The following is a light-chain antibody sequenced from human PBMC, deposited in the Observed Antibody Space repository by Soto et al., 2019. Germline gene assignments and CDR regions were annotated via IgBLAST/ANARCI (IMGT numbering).Light chain of an antibody. Sequence: DIVMTQSPDSLAVSLGERATINCKSSQSVLYSFNNKNYLAWYQQKPGQAPRLLIYGASTRATGIPARFSGSGSGTEFTLTISSLQSEDFAVYYCQQHNDWPPLTFGGGTRLEIK. CDR2: GAS. CDR1: QSVLYSFNNKNY. V-gene: IGKV4-1*01. CDR3: QQHNDWPPLT. J-gene: IGKJ5*01.